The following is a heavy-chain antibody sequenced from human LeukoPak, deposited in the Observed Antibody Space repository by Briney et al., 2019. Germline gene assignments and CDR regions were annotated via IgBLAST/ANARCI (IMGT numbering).Heavy chain of an antibody. CDR1: GFTFSSYW. J-gene: IGHJ4*02. V-gene: IGHV3-7*01. D-gene: IGHD6-6*01. CDR2: IKEDGGEG. Sequence: PGGSLRLSCPASGFTFSSYWMTWVRQAPGKGLEWVANIKEDGGEGYYVDSVKGRFTTSRDNAKNSLYLQMNSLRAEDTAVYYCAGGSIAAHLDYWGQGTLVTVSS. CDR3: AGGSIAAHLDY.